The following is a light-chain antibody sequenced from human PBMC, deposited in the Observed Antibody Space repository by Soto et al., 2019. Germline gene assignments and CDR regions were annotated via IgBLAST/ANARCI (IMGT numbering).Light chain of an antibody. Sequence: QSALAQPRSVSGCPGQSVTLSCTQTSSDVGGYDFVSWYQQYPGKAPKLIIFDVTERTSGVPDRFSGSKSGNSASLTSSGLQAEDESDSYCSSYAVSYMLGVFGGGTPVTVL. CDR2: DVT. CDR3: SSYAVSYMLGV. V-gene: IGLV2-11*01. J-gene: IGLJ3*02. CDR1: SSDVGGYDF.